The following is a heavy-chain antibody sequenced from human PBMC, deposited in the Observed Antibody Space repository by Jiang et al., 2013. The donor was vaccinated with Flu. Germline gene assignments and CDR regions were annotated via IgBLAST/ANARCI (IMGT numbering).Heavy chain of an antibody. CDR1: GFSLSTSGVG. D-gene: IGHD2-21*02. CDR3: AHECGGGDCTGSGAFDI. Sequence: TQTLTLTCTFSGFSLSTSGVGVGWIRQPPGKALEWLALIYWDDDKRYSPSLKSRLTITKDTSKNQVVLTMTNMDPVDTATYYCAHECGGGDCTGSGAFDIWGQGTMVTVSS. V-gene: IGHV2-5*02. J-gene: IGHJ3*02. CDR2: IYWDDDK.